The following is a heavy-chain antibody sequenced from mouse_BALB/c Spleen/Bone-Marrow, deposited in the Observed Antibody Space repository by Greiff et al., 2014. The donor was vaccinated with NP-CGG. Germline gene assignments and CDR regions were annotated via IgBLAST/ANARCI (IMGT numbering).Heavy chain of an antibody. Sequence: EVQLQQSGPELVKPGASMKISCKASGYSFTGYTMNWVKQSHGKNLEWIGLINPYNGGTNYNQKFKDKATLTVDRSSSTAYMELLSLTSEDSAVYYCARRLLYYYAMDYWGQGTSVTVSS. J-gene: IGHJ4*01. CDR3: ARRLLYYYAMDY. CDR2: INPYNGGT. CDR1: GYSFTGYT. V-gene: IGHV1-18*01. D-gene: IGHD1-1*01.